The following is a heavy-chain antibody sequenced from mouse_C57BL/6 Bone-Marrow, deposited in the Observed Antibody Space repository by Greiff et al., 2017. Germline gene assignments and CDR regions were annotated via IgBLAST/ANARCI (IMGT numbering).Heavy chain of an antibody. CDR1: GYTFTDSY. CDR3: ARRDGRRYYWAIDD. Sequence: EVQLQQSGPVLVKPGASVKMSCKASGYTFTDSYMNWVKQSHGKSLEWIGVINPYNGGTSYNQKFKGKATLTDAKSSRPACMELNRLTSDDSAVYYCARRDGRRYYWAIDDGGQGTSVTVSS. CDR2: INPYNGGT. D-gene: IGHD1-1*02. J-gene: IGHJ4*01. V-gene: IGHV1-19*01.